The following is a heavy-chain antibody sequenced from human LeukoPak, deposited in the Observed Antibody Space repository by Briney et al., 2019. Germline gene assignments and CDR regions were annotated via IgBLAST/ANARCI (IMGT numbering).Heavy chain of an antibody. CDR1: GFSFTSYD. V-gene: IGHV3-13*04. Sequence: GGSLRLSCAASGFSFTSYDMHWVRQPTGKGLEWVSAIGSASDTYYPDSVKGRFTISRESAKNSLYLQMNSLRVGDTAVYYCARSQSGGGFGAFDIWGPGTMVTVSS. CDR3: ARSQSGGGFGAFDI. CDR2: IGSASDT. D-gene: IGHD3-10*01. J-gene: IGHJ3*02.